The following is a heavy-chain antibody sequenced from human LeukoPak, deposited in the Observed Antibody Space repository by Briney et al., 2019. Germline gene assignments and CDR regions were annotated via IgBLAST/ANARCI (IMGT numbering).Heavy chain of an antibody. D-gene: IGHD6-13*01. CDR3: ARRGRVYNWLDP. Sequence: GASVKVSCKASGYTFTSYDINWVRQATGQGLEWMGWMNPNSGNTGYAQKFQGRVTMTRNTSISTAYMELSSLRSEDTAVYYCARRGRVYNWLDPWGQGTLVTVSS. CDR2: MNPNSGNT. J-gene: IGHJ5*02. V-gene: IGHV1-8*01. CDR1: GYTFTSYD.